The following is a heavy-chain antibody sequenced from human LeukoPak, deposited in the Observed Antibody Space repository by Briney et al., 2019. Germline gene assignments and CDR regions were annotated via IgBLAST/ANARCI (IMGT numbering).Heavy chain of an antibody. V-gene: IGHV3-23*01. CDR2: ISGGGYTT. J-gene: IGHJ4*02. D-gene: IGHD3-3*01. Sequence: GGSLRLSASASGSTCSNYAMTGVRQAPGRGLRWVASISGGGYTTHYADSVRGRFTISRDNSKNTLSLQMSSLRAEDTALYYSAKDFGWEWGPGTLVSASS. CDR3: AKDFGWE. CDR1: GSTCSNYA.